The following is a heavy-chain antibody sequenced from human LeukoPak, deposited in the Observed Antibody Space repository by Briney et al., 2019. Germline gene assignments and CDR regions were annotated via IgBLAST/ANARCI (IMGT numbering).Heavy chain of an antibody. Sequence: GASVKVSCKASGGTFSSYAISWVRQAPGQGLEWMGGIIPIFGTANYAQKLQGRVTMTTDTSTSTAYMELRSLRSDDTAVYYCARDPVANDAFDIWGQGTMVTVSS. CDR1: GGTFSSYA. J-gene: IGHJ3*02. D-gene: IGHD4-23*01. CDR2: IIPIFGTA. V-gene: IGHV1-69*05. CDR3: ARDPVANDAFDI.